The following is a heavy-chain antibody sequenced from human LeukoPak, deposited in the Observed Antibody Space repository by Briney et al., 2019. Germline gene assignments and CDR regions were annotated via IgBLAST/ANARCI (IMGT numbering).Heavy chain of an antibody. V-gene: IGHV4-61*02. CDR2: IYTSGST. J-gene: IGHJ4*02. CDR3: AREGFVGSGSYWY. CDR1: GGSISSGSYY. Sequence: SETLSLTCTVSGGSISSGSYYWSWIRQPAGKGLEWIGRIYTSGSTNYNPSLKSRVTISVDTSKNQFSLKLSSVTAADTAVYYCAREGFVGSGSYWYWGQGTLVTVSS. D-gene: IGHD3-10*01.